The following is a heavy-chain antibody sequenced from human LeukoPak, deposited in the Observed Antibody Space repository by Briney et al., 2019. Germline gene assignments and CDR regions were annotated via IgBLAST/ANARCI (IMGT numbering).Heavy chain of an antibody. J-gene: IGHJ6*03. D-gene: IGHD3-9*01. V-gene: IGHV4-61*02. CDR2: IYTSGST. CDR1: GGSISSGSYY. CDR3: ARYLRESYDILTGYWRGRVAYYYMDV. Sequence: PSQTLSLTCAVSGGSISSGSYYRSWIRQPAGKGLEWIGRIYTSGSTNYNPSLKSRVTISVDSSKNQFSLRLRSVTAADTAVYYCARYLRESYDILTGYWRGRVAYYYMDVWGKGTSVTISS.